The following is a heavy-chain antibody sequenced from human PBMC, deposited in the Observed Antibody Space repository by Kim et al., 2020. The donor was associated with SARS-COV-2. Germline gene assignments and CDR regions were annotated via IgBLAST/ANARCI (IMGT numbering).Heavy chain of an antibody. CDR3: ARGGFPGALDY. J-gene: IGHJ4*02. D-gene: IGHD3-10*01. Sequence: TGYADTGKGRLTIPRDNAKNTLYQQRDRLEAEDTAVYYCARGGFPGALDYWGQGTLVTVSS. CDR2: T. V-gene: IGHV3-74*01.